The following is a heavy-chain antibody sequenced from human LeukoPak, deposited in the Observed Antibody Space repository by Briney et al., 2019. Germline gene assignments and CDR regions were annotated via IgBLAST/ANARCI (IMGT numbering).Heavy chain of an antibody. CDR3: ARGPLYYDYVWGSYRKRYDAFDI. J-gene: IGHJ3*02. CDR1: GGSFSGYY. D-gene: IGHD3-16*02. Sequence: PSETLSPTCAVYGGSFSGYYWSWIRQPPGKGLEWIGEINHSGSTNYNPSLKRRVTISVDTSKNQFSLKLSSLTAADTAVYYCARGPLYYDYVWGSYRKRYDAFDIWGQGTMVTVSS. CDR2: INHSGST. V-gene: IGHV4-34*01.